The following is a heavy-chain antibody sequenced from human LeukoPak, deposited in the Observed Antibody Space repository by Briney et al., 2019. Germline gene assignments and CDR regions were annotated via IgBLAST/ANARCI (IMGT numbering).Heavy chain of an antibody. CDR3: ATDRSCGADCHYFDS. V-gene: IGHV3-30*02. D-gene: IGHD2-21*02. CDR1: RLTFKNYG. CDR2: IWYDGSNK. J-gene: IGHJ4*02. Sequence: GGSLRLSCVASRLTFKNYGMHWVRQAPGKGLEWVSFIWYDGSNKFYADSVKGRFTISRDNSKNTVYLQMSSLRAEDTAVYYCATDRSCGADCHYFDSWGQGTLVSVSS.